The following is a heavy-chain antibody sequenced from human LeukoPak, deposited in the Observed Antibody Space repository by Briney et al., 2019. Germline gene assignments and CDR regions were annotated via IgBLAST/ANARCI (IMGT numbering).Heavy chain of an antibody. J-gene: IGHJ4*02. D-gene: IGHD3-10*01. CDR2: INSDGSST. V-gene: IGHV3-74*01. CDR3: ARDYYDSSFGY. CDR1: GFTFSSYW. Sequence: PGGSLRLSCGASGFTFSSYWMHWVRQAPGKGLVWVSRINSDGSSTSYADSVKGRFTISRGNAKNTLDLQMNSLRAEDTAVYYCARDYYDSSFGYWGQGTLVTVSS.